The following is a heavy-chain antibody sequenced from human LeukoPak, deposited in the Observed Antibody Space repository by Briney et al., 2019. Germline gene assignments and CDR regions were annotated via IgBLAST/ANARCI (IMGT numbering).Heavy chain of an antibody. Sequence: ASVKVSCKASEYTFSSYSIHWVRQAPGQRLEWMGWINAGKGNTKYSQNLQGRVTVTADESTSTAYMELSSLRSEDTAVYYCARDINPFSSSWGSFDYWGQGTLVTVSS. J-gene: IGHJ4*02. V-gene: IGHV1-3*01. D-gene: IGHD6-13*01. CDR2: INAGKGNT. CDR1: EYTFSSYS. CDR3: ARDINPFSSSWGSFDY.